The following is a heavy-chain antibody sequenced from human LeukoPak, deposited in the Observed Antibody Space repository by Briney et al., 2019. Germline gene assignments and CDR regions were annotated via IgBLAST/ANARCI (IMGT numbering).Heavy chain of an antibody. Sequence: GGSLRLSCEVSGLSFSNYWMHWVRQAPGKGLVWVARTNLHGTAVDHADSVKGRFIISRDNAKNTLFLQMNSLRVEDTAVYYCASAYTYVRLGDHWGQGTLVTVSS. J-gene: IGHJ4*02. D-gene: IGHD3-16*01. CDR2: TNLHGTAV. CDR3: ASAYTYVRLGDH. V-gene: IGHV3-74*01. CDR1: GLSFSNYW.